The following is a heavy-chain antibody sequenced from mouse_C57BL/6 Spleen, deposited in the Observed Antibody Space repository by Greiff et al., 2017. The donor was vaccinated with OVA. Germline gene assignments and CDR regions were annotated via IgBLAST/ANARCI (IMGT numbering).Heavy chain of an antibody. D-gene: IGHD3-2*02. CDR1: GYSFTGYY. J-gene: IGHJ2*01. CDR2: INPSTGGT. V-gene: IGHV1-42*01. CDR3: ARAQVPYYFDY. Sequence: EVQLVESGPELVKPGASVKISCKASGYSFTGYYMNWVKQSPEKSLEWIGEINPSTGGTTYNQKFKAKATLTVDKSSSTAYMQLKSLTSEDSAVYYCARAQVPYYFDYWGQGTTLTVSS.